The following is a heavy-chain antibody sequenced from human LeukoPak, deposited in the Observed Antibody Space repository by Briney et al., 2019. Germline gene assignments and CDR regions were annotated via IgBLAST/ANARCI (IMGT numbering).Heavy chain of an antibody. Sequence: PSETLSLTCAVSVDSISIYYWSCIPQPPGKGLEGSVYIYYHGSTNYNPDLTSRVTKSVSTTNNQCFLKLSSVTAAQPAVYFFAGRWTDTGYSSTPRWYWFDPWGQGTLVTVSS. J-gene: IGHJ5*02. CDR2: IYYHGST. V-gene: IGHV4-59*08. CDR3: AGRWTDTGYSSTPRWYWFDP. D-gene: IGHD6-13*01. CDR1: VDSISIYY.